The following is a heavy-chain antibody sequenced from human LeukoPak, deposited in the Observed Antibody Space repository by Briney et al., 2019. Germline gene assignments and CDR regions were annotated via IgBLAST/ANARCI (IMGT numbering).Heavy chain of an antibody. D-gene: IGHD3-10*01. V-gene: IGHV1-8*01. J-gene: IGHJ6*02. Sequence: ASVKVSCKASGYAFTSYDINWVRQATGQGLEWMGYMNPNSGNTGSAQKFQGRVTITRDISATTAYMELSSLRSEDTAVYYCARAEVLLSYGHNKHCLDVWGQGTTVTVSS. CDR3: ARAEVLLSYGHNKHCLDV. CDR2: MNPNSGNT. CDR1: GYAFTSYD.